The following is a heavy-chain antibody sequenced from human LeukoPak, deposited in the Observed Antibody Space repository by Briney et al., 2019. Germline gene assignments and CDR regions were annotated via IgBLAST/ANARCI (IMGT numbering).Heavy chain of an antibody. Sequence: PGGSLRLSCAASGFTFSSYWMSWVRQAPGKGLEWVANIKQDGSEKYYVDSVKGRFTISRDNAKNSLYLQKNSLRAEDTAVYYCARAPPPPRGSGSYYNVYYYYMDVWGKGTTVTVSS. D-gene: IGHD3-10*01. CDR3: ARAPPPPRGSGSYYNVYYYYMDV. CDR1: GFTFSSYW. V-gene: IGHV3-7*01. CDR2: IKQDGSEK. J-gene: IGHJ6*03.